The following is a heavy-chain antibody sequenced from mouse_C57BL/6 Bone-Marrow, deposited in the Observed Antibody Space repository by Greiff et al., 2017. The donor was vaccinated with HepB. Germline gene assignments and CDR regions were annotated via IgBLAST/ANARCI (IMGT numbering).Heavy chain of an antibody. CDR1: GYAFSSSW. V-gene: IGHV1-82*01. CDR3: HYYGSSAWFAY. CDR2: IYPGDGDT. J-gene: IGHJ3*01. Sequence: VQLQQSGPELVKPGASVKISCKASGYAFSSSWMNWVKQRPGKGLEWIGRIYPGDGDTNYNGKFKGKATLTADKSSSTAYMQLSSLTSEDSAVYFCHYYGSSAWFAYWGQGTLVTVSA. D-gene: IGHD1-1*01.